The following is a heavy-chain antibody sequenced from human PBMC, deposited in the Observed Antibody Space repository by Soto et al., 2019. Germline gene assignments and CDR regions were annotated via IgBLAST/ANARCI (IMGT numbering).Heavy chain of an antibody. Sequence: AETLSLTCTVSGDSINTYYWSWIRQPPGKGLEWIGFIYYSETPTYNPSLKSRVTMSVDTSKKQVSLRLSSVTAADTAMYYCTRGMEQWLVRAFDIWGQGTMVTVSS. J-gene: IGHJ3*02. CDR3: TRGMEQWLVRAFDI. D-gene: IGHD6-19*01. CDR2: IYYSETP. CDR1: GDSINTYY. V-gene: IGHV4-59*01.